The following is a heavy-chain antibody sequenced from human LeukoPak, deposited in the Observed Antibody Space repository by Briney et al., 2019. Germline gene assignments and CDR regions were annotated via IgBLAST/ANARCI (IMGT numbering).Heavy chain of an antibody. J-gene: IGHJ4*02. CDR1: GFTFSSHS. CDR2: ISSSSSNI. V-gene: IGHV3-21*01. D-gene: IGHD2-15*01. CDR3: ARDLGYCSDGSCYNVWYLDS. Sequence: GGSLRLSCAASGFTFSSHSMNWVRQAPGKGLEWVSSISSSSSNIYYADSVKGRFTISRDNAKSSLYLQMNRLRAEDTAVYYCARDLGYCSDGSCYNVWYLDSWGQGILVTVSS.